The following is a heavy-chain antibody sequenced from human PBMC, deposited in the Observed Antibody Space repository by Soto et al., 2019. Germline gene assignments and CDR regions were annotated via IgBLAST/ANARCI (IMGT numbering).Heavy chain of an antibody. CDR1: GGSISSYY. J-gene: IGHJ4*02. CDR3: AREIAVAGEFDY. D-gene: IGHD6-19*01. CDR2: IYYSGST. Sequence: QVQLQESGPGLVKPSETLSLTCTVSGGSISSYYWSWIRQPPGKGLEWIGYIYYSGSTNYNPSLKSRVTISVDTSKNQFSLKLSSVTAADTAVYYCAREIAVAGEFDYWGQGTLVTVSS. V-gene: IGHV4-59*12.